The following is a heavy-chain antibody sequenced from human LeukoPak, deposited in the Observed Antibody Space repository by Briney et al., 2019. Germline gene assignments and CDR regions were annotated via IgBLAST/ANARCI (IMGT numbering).Heavy chain of an antibody. CDR2: INHSGST. V-gene: IGHV4-34*01. J-gene: IGHJ4*02. CDR1: GGSFSGYY. D-gene: IGHD4-23*01. Sequence: PSETLSLTCAVYGGSFSGYYWSWIRQPPGKGLEWMGEINHSGSTDYNPSLKSRVTISVDTSKNQFSLKRSSVTSADTAVYYWARRSRGTTVAEIDYWGQGTLVTASS. CDR3: ARRSRGTTVAEIDY.